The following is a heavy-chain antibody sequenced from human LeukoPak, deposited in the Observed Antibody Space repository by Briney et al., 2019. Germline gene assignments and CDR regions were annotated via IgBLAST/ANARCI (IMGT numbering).Heavy chain of an antibody. Sequence: ASVKVSCKASGYTFTGYYMHWVRQAPGQGLEWMGWINPNSGGTNYAQKFQGRVTMTRDTSISTAYMELSRLRSDDTAVYYCARGYDILTGYPNWFDPWGQGTLVTVSS. V-gene: IGHV1-2*02. CDR3: ARGYDILTGYPNWFDP. CDR1: GYTFTGYY. D-gene: IGHD3-9*01. J-gene: IGHJ5*02. CDR2: INPNSGGT.